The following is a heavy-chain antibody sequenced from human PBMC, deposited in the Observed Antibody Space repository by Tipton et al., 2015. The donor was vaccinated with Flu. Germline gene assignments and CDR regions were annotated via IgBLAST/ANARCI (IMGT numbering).Heavy chain of an antibody. CDR2: IYPTDFDT. J-gene: IGHJ6*02. D-gene: IGHD3-16*02. Sequence: QLVQSGAEVKEPGESLKISCKGSGKSLANHWIGWVRQRPGKGLEWMGIIYPTDFDTRYRPPFEGQVTISADKSITTVYLQWSSLKASAPATYYCAGGFGSGYTTSSDGMDVWGQGTTVTVSS. CDR1: GKSLANHW. V-gene: IGHV5-51*01. CDR3: AGGFGSGYTTSSDGMDV.